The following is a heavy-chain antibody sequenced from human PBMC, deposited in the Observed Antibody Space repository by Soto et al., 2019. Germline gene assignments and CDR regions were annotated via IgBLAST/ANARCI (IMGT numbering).Heavy chain of an antibody. CDR3: ATDGAPRYCSRSSCHPAGAY. Sequence: QVQLVESGGGVVQPGRSLRLSCAGSGFTFTNYGLHWVRQAPGKGLEWVAVISYDGSNRYYADSVKGRFTISRDNSKNMLYLQMDRLRAEDTAVYYCATDGAPRYCSRSSCHPAGAYWGQGTLVTVSS. V-gene: IGHV3-30*03. CDR1: GFTFTNYG. J-gene: IGHJ4*02. CDR2: ISYDGSNR. D-gene: IGHD2-15*01.